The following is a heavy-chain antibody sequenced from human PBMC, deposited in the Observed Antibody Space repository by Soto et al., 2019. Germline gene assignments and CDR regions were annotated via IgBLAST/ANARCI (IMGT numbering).Heavy chain of an antibody. V-gene: IGHV3-23*01. D-gene: IGHD6-25*01. CDR2: ISGSGGST. J-gene: IGHJ6*02. CDR1: GLTFSSYA. Sequence: GGSLRLSCAASGLTFSSYAMSWVRQAPGKGLEWVSAISGSGGSTYYADSVKGRFTISRDNSKNTLYLQMNSLRAEDTAVYYCAKDHFKAGIGTAAPYDMDVGGQGTTHTTSS. CDR3: AKDHFKAGIGTAAPYDMDV.